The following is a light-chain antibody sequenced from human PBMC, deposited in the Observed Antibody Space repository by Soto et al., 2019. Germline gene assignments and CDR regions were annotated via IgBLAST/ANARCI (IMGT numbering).Light chain of an antibody. CDR2: AAF. CDR3: QQSLNTPFT. V-gene: IGKV1-39*01. Sequence: DIQMTQSPSSLSASVGDRVTLTCRASQSINSNLNWYQQKPAKAPKLLIYAAFNLQSGVPSRFSGSGSGTDFTLTINSLQPEDFATYYCQQSLNTPFTFGPGTIVDIK. J-gene: IGKJ3*01. CDR1: QSINSN.